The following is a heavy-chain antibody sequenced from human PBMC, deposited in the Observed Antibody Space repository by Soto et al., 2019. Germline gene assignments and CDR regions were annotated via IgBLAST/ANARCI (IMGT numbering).Heavy chain of an antibody. Sequence: GGAHRHSSTSPGLTFISYWMSWGRQAPGEGLEWVANIKQDGSEKHYVDSVKGRFTISRDNAKNSLYLQMNSLRSEDTAVYYCARRAVTIFGVAADAFDIWGQGTMVTVSS. CDR2: IKQDGSEK. D-gene: IGHD3-3*01. J-gene: IGHJ3*02. CDR3: ARRAVTIFGVAADAFDI. V-gene: IGHV3-7*03. CDR1: GLTFISYW.